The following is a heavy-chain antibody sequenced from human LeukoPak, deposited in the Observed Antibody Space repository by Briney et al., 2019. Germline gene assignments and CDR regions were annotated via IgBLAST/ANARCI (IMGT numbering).Heavy chain of an antibody. CDR2: IKQDGSDK. J-gene: IGHJ4*02. D-gene: IGHD3-3*01. CDR1: GFTFSNFW. CDR3: ARDRNTDFWSGYYTNYFDY. Sequence: GGSLRLSCAASGFTFSNFWMTWVRQAPGKGLEWVANIKQDGSDKYYVDSVKGRFTISRDNAKNSLYLQMNSLRAEDTAVYYCARDRNTDFWSGYYTNYFDYWGQGTLVTVSS. V-gene: IGHV3-7*01.